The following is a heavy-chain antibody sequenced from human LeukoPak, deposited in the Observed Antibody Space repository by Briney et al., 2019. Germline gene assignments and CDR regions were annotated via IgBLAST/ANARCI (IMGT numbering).Heavy chain of an antibody. J-gene: IGHJ3*02. Sequence: SETLSLTCAVYGGSFSGYYWSWIRQPPGKGLEWIGEINHSGSTNYNPSLKSRVTISVDTSKNQFSLKLSSVTAADTAVYYCARVDYVWGSYRYDALDIWGQGTMVTVSS. D-gene: IGHD3-16*02. CDR3: ARVDYVWGSYRYDALDI. V-gene: IGHV4-34*01. CDR2: INHSGST. CDR1: GGSFSGYY.